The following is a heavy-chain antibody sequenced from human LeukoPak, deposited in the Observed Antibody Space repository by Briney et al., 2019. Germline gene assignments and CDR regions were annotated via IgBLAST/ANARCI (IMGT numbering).Heavy chain of an antibody. CDR1: GGSVSSGSYY. V-gene: IGHV4-61*01. CDR2: IYYSGST. D-gene: IGHD6-13*01. Sequence: SETLSLTCTVSGGSVSSGSYYWSWIRQPPGKGLEWIGYIYYSGSTNYNPSLKSRVTISVDTSKNQFSLKLSSATAADTAVYYCARDKGQQLVVGAFDIWGQGTMVTVSS. J-gene: IGHJ3*02. CDR3: ARDKGQQLVVGAFDI.